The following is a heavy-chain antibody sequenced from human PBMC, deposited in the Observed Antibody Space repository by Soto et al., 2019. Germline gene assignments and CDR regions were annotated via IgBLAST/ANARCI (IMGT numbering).Heavy chain of an antibody. J-gene: IGHJ4*02. CDR3: ARGLGYCSSTSCYDQNSFDY. Sequence: SETLSLTCAVYGGSFSGYYWSWIRQPPGKGLEWIGDINHSGSTYYNPSLKSRVTISVDTSKNQFSLKLSSVTAADTAVYYCARGLGYCSSTSCYDQNSFDYWGQGTLVTVSS. D-gene: IGHD2-2*01. CDR1: GGSFSGYY. V-gene: IGHV4-34*01. CDR2: INHSGST.